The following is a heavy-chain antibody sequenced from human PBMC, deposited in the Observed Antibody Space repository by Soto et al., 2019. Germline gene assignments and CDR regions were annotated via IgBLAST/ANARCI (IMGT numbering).Heavy chain of an antibody. J-gene: IGHJ5*02. D-gene: IGHD6-19*01. V-gene: IGHV1-69*10. CDR3: ARGSEGESSGWYWFDP. CDR2: IVPILRRA. CDR1: GGAFSSYA. Sequence: ASVKVSCKTSGGAFSSYAIGWVRQAPGQGLEWMGGIVPILRRADYAQKFQGRVTVTADEAASTAYMELSSLRSEDTAVYYCARGSEGESSGWYWFDPWGQGTLVTVSS.